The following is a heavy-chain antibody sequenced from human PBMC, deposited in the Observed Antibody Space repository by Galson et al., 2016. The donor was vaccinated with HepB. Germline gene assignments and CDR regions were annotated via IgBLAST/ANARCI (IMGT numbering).Heavy chain of an antibody. Sequence: SLRLSCAASGFTFNDYWMHWVRQAPGRGLDWVSRINNDGSSSTYADSVKGRFTISRDNAKNTLYLHMNSLRAEDTTVYYCVRDMYGSYFAFDIWGQGTMVAVSS. CDR2: INNDGSSS. D-gene: IGHD1-26*01. CDR1: GFTFNDYW. CDR3: VRDMYGSYFAFDI. V-gene: IGHV3-74*01. J-gene: IGHJ3*02.